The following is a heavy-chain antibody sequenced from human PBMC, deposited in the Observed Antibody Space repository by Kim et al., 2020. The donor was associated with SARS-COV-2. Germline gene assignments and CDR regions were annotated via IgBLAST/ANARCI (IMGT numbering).Heavy chain of an antibody. CDR1: GFTFGNYG. CDR2: IWYDGDNK. V-gene: IGHV3-33*08. D-gene: IGHD3-16*01. CDR3: ARDPLRTLGLWESVTYYFDY. Sequence: GGSLRLSCAASGFTFGNYGMHWVRQAPGKGLEWVAVIWYDGDNKYYADSVKGRFTISRDNSKNTLYLQMNSLRAEDTAVYYCARDPLRTLGLWESVTYYFDYWGQGTLVTVSS. J-gene: IGHJ4*02.